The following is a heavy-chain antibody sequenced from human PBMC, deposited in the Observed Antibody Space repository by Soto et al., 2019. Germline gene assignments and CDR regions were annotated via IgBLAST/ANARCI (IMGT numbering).Heavy chain of an antibody. CDR3: AKAPPYGDYHY. Sequence: GGSLRLSCAASGFTFSSYAMSWVRQAPGKGLEWVSAISGSGGSTYDADSVKGRITISRDNSKNTLYLQMNSLRAEDTAVYYCAKAPPYGDYHYWGQGTLVTVSS. V-gene: IGHV3-23*01. J-gene: IGHJ4*02. D-gene: IGHD4-17*01. CDR2: ISGSGGST. CDR1: GFTFSSYA.